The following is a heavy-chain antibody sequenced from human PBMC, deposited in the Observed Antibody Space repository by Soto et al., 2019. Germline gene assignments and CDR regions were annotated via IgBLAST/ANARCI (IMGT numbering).Heavy chain of an antibody. Sequence: EVQLVESGGGLVQPGRSLRLSCAASGFTFDDYAMHWVRQAPGKGLEWVSGISWNSGSIGYADSVKGRFTISRDHAKNSLYLQMNSLRAEDKDLYYCAKDRSTGTPLYYMDVWGNGTTVTVSS. CDR3: AKDRSTGTPLYYMDV. J-gene: IGHJ6*03. V-gene: IGHV3-9*01. CDR2: ISWNSGSI. CDR1: GFTFDDYA. D-gene: IGHD1-1*01.